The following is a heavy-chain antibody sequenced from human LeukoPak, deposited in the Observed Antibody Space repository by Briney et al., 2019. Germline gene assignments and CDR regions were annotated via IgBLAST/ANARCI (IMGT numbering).Heavy chain of an antibody. CDR1: GYTLTGYY. V-gene: IGHV1-2*04. D-gene: IGHD1-20*01. CDR3: ARVRNNWVASGAFDI. J-gene: IGHJ3*02. CDR2: INPNSGGT. Sequence: GASVKVSCKASGYTLTGYYMHWVRQAPGQGLEWMGWINPNSGGTNYAQKFQGWVTMTRDTSITTAYMELSRLRSDDTAVYYCARVRNNWVASGAFDIWGQGTMVTVSS.